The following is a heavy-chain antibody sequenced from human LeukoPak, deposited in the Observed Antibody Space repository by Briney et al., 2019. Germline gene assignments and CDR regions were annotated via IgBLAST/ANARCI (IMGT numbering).Heavy chain of an antibody. CDR1: GFTFSSYW. Sequence: GGSLRLSCAASGFTFSSYWMSWVRQTPGKGLEWVAHINQDESEEDYVDSVKGRFTISRDNAKNSLYLQMNYLGAADTAVYYCARPQMLDYYMDVWGKGTTVTVTS. V-gene: IGHV3-7*01. D-gene: IGHD3-10*02. CDR3: ARPQMLDYYMDV. J-gene: IGHJ6*03. CDR2: INQDESEE.